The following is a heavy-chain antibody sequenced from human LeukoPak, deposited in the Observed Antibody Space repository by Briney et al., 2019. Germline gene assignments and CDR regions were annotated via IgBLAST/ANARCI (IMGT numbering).Heavy chain of an antibody. CDR3: AQHRFSGRHNWFDP. V-gene: IGHV1-18*01. D-gene: IGHD6-19*01. J-gene: IGHJ5*02. CDR1: GYTFTSYG. Sequence: GASVKVSCKASGYTFTSYGISWVRQAPGQGLEWMGWISAYSGNTNYAQKLQGRVTMTTDTSTSTAYMELRSLRSDDTAVYYCAQHRFSGRHNWFDPWGQGTLVTVSS. CDR2: ISAYSGNT.